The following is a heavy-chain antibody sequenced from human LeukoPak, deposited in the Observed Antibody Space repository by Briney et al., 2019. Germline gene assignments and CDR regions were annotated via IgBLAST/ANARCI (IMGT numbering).Heavy chain of an antibody. Sequence: GGSLRLSCAASGFTVSSNYMSWVRQAPGKGLEWVSVIYSGGSTYYADSVKGRFTISRDNSKNTLYLQLNSLRAEDTAVYYCARDRYGGNSDYWGQGTLVTVSS. D-gene: IGHD4-23*01. V-gene: IGHV3-53*01. CDR2: IYSGGST. J-gene: IGHJ4*02. CDR1: GFTVSSNY. CDR3: ARDRYGGNSDY.